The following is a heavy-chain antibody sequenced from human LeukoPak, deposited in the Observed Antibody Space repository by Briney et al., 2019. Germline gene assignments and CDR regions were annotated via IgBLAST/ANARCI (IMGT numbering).Heavy chain of an antibody. V-gene: IGHV4-59*01. D-gene: IGHD2-2*01. Sequence: PSETLSLTCTVSGGSISSYYWSWLRQPPGKGLEWIGYIYYSGSTSYNPSLKSRVTISVDTSKNQFSLKLSSVTAADTAVYYCARVVYCSSTSCYSGYYYYGMDVWGQGTTVTVSS. CDR2: IYYSGST. J-gene: IGHJ6*02. CDR1: GGSISSYY. CDR3: ARVVYCSSTSCYSGYYYYGMDV.